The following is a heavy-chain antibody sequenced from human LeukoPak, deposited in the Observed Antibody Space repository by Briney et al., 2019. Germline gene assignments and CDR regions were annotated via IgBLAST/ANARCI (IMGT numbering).Heavy chain of an antibody. CDR3: ARGSYSGYDY. Sequence: PGGSLRLSCAASGFTFSSNHMSWVRQAPGKGLEWFSVIYSGGSTYYADSVKGRFTISRHNSQNTLYLQMNSLRAEDTAVYYCARGSYSGYDYWGQGTLVTVSS. CDR1: GFTFSSNH. J-gene: IGHJ4*02. D-gene: IGHD5-12*01. V-gene: IGHV3-66*01. CDR2: IYSGGST.